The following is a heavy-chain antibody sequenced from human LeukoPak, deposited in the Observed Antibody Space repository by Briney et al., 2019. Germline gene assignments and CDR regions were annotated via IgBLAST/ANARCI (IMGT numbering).Heavy chain of an antibody. D-gene: IGHD3-3*01. V-gene: IGHV4-61*02. Sequence: PSETLSLTCTVSGGSISSGSYYWNWIRQPAGKGLECIGRIYTSGSTNYNPSLKGRVTISVDTSKNQFSLKLCSVTAADTAVYYCSRDWSGSYFDYWGQGTLVTVSS. CDR3: SRDWSGSYFDY. CDR2: IYTSGST. J-gene: IGHJ4*02. CDR1: GGSISSGSYY.